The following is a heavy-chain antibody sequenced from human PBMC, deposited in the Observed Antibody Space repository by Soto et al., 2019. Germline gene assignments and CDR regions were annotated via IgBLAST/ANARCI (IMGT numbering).Heavy chain of an antibody. J-gene: IGHJ5*02. CDR2: IIPLLEIE. Sequence: QVQLVQSGAEVKKPGSSVKVSCKASGGTFSTYDISWVRQAPGQGLEWMGGIIPLLEIEHYSEKVQGRVTIPADKSTSTFYMELSSLRFEDTAVYYCAHAAGHERGFDTWGQGTLVTVSS. D-gene: IGHD6-13*01. V-gene: IGHV1-69*09. CDR1: GGTFSTYD. CDR3: AHAAGHERGFDT.